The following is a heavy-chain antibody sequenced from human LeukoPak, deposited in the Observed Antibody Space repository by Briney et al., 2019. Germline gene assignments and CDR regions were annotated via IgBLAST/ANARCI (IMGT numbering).Heavy chain of an antibody. V-gene: IGHV4-34*01. Sequence: SETLSLTCAVYGGSFSGYYWSWIRQPPGRGLEWIGEINHSGSTNYNPSLKSRVTISVDTSKNQFSLKLSSVTAADTAVYYCARGSDDYDSSGYYDYWGQGTLVTVSS. CDR1: GGSFSGYY. CDR2: INHSGST. J-gene: IGHJ4*02. D-gene: IGHD3-22*01. CDR3: ARGSDDYDSSGYYDY.